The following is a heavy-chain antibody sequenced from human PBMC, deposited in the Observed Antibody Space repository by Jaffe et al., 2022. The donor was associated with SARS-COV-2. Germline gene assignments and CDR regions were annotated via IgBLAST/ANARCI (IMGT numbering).Heavy chain of an antibody. CDR3: ANGGVWSSNAFDI. CDR1: GFTFSSHA. D-gene: IGHD2-21*01. CDR2: ISGSGGST. V-gene: IGHV3-23*04. Sequence: EVQLVESGGGLVQPGGSLRVSCAASGFTFSSHAMSWVRQAPGKGLEWVSAISGSGGSTYYGDSVKGRFTISRDNSKNTLYLQMNSLRVDDTAVYYCANGGVWSSNAFDIWGQGTMVTVSS. J-gene: IGHJ3*02.